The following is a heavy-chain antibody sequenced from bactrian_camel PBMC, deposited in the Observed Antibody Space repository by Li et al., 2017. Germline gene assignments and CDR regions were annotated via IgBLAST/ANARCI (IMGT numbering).Heavy chain of an antibody. CDR2: IYTGGDRT. CDR1: GYTYASAC. D-gene: IGHD1*01. Sequence: HVQLVESGGGSVQAGGSLRLACSASGYTYASACMGWFRQAPGKEREGVAAIYTGGDRTYFADSVKGRFTISYDDAKKTAYLQMNSLKPEDTGMYTCAADFLSVVVEKVGGQLQRKYEYKYWGQGTQVTVS. J-gene: IGHJ4*01. CDR3: AADFLSVVVEKVGGQLQRKYEYKY. V-gene: IGHV3S1*01.